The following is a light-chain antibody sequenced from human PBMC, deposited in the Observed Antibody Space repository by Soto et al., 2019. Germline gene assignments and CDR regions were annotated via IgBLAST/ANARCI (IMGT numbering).Light chain of an antibody. CDR2: GAS. V-gene: IGKV3-20*01. CDR3: QQYGSSPPK. J-gene: IGKJ1*01. CDR1: QSVSSNY. Sequence: EIVLTQSPGTLSLSPGESATLSCRASQSVSSNYLAWYQRKPGQAPRLLIYGASSRAIDIPNRFSGSGSGTAFTLTITRLEPEDFAVYYCQQYGSSPPKFGQGTKVEI.